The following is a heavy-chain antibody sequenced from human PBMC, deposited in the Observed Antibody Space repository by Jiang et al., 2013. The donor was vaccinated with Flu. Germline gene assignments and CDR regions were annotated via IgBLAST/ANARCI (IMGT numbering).Heavy chain of an antibody. CDR2: IIPILGIA. Sequence: GAEVKKPGSSVKVSCKASGGTFSSYAISWVRQAPGQGLEWMGRIIPILGIANYAQKFQGRVTITADKSTTTAYMELSSLRSEDTAVYYCARDVPPRAFDIWGQGTMVTVSS. CDR3: ARDVPPRAFDI. CDR1: GGTFSSYA. D-gene: IGHD2-2*01. J-gene: IGHJ3*02. V-gene: IGHV1-69*04.